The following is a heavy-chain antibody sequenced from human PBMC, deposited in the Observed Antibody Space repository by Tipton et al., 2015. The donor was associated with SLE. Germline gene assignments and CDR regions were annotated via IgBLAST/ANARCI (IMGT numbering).Heavy chain of an antibody. V-gene: IGHV1-2*06. CDR3: ARWGIVVVPAAILDYYYYGMDV. J-gene: IGHJ6*02. CDR1: GYTFTGYY. D-gene: IGHD2-2*02. CDR2: INPNSGGT. Sequence: QSGAEVKKPGSSVKVSCKASGYTFTGYYMHWVRQAPGQGLEWMGRINPNSGGTNYAQKFQGRVTMTRDTSISTAYMELSRLRSDDTAVYYCARWGIVVVPAAILDYYYYGMDVWGQGTTVTVSS.